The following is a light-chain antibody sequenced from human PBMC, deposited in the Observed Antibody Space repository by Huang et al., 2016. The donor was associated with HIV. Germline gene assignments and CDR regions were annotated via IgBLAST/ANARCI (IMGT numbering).Light chain of an antibody. CDR1: QDIGSY. Sequence: IQLTQSPSSLSASVGDRVTITCRASQDIGSYLAWYQQKPGKAPKLLIYDASTLQSGVPARFIGGGSGTDFTLTISSLQSDDFATYYCQQVNSYPSLTFGGGTKVDIK. CDR3: QQVNSYPSLT. CDR2: DAS. J-gene: IGKJ4*01. V-gene: IGKV1-9*01.